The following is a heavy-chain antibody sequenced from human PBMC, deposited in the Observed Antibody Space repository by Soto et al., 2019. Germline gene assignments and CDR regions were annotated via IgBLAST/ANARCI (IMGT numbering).Heavy chain of an antibody. V-gene: IGHV1-8*01. CDR3: ATDHQWLGDYYYGMDV. CDR1: GYTFTSYD. J-gene: IGHJ6*02. CDR2: MNPNSGNT. Sequence: ASVKVSCKASGYTFTSYDINWVRQATGQGLEWMGWMNPNSGNTGYAQKFQGRVTMTRNTSINTAYMELSSLRSEDTAVYYCATDHQWLGDYYYGMDVWGQGTTVTVSS. D-gene: IGHD6-19*01.